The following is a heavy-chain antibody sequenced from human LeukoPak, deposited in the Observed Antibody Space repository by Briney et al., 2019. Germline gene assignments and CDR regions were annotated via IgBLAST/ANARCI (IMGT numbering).Heavy chain of an antibody. Sequence: PSETLSLTCTVSGGSISGNFWTWIRQPAGKGLEWIGRMYGGGSTDYNPSLKSRVTMSVDTSKNHFSLKLSSVTAADTAVYYCARDRGHNRPWYFDLWGRGTLVTVSS. D-gene: IGHD5-24*01. CDR1: GGSISGNF. CDR3: ARDRGHNRPWYFDL. V-gene: IGHV4-4*07. J-gene: IGHJ2*01. CDR2: MYGGGST.